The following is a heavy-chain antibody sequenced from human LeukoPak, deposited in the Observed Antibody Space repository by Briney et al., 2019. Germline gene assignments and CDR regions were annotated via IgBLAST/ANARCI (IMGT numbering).Heavy chain of an antibody. CDR2: IYHSGST. CDR3: ARVFMGPSNWFDP. CDR1: GGSISNTFYY. V-gene: IGHV4-39*07. Sequence: PSETLSLTCTVSGGSISNTFYYWDWIRQPPGKGLEWIGSIYHSGSTYYNPSLKSRVTISVDTSKNQFSLKLSSVTAADTAVYYCARVFMGPSNWFDPWGQGTLVTVSS. D-gene: IGHD3-10*01. J-gene: IGHJ5*02.